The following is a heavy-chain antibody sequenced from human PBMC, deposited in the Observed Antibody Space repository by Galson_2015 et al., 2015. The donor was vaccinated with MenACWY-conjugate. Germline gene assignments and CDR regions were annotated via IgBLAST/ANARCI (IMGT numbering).Heavy chain of an antibody. Sequence: SLRLSCAASGFTFSNYAMSWVRQAPGKGLEWVSGVSVSGDNTYYGDSVKGRFTISRVNSKSTLYLQMNSLRAEDTAIYYCARDRLVVPASSYQGMGVWGQGTTVTVS. CDR2: VSVSGDNT. CDR3: ARDRLVVPASSYQGMGV. CDR1: GFTFSNYA. J-gene: IGHJ6*02. V-gene: IGHV3-23*01. D-gene: IGHD2-15*01.